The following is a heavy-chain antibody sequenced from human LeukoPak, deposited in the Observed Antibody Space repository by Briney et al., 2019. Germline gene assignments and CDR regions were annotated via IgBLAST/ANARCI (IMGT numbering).Heavy chain of an antibody. J-gene: IGHJ4*02. CDR1: GFTFSNYA. CDR2: ISGSGGST. D-gene: IGHD3-3*01. V-gene: IGHV3-23*01. Sequence: PGGSLRLSCAASGFTFSNYAMNWVRQAPGKGLEWVSSISGSGGSTYFAGSVKGRVTISRDNSKNTMYMQMNSLRFEDTAVYYCATRGQNYDFWRLDYWGRGALVSVSS. CDR3: ATRGQNYDFWRLDY.